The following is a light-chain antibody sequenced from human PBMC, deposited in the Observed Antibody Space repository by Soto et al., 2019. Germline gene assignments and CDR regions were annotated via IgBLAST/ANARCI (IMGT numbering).Light chain of an antibody. CDR1: KLGNKY. Sequence: SYELIQPPSVSVSPGQTASITCSGDKLGNKYVCWYQQRPGQSPVLVIYKDSRRPSGIPERFSGSNSGNTATLTISGTQAMDEADYYCQVWDSYTRVFGGGTKLTVL. J-gene: IGLJ3*02. V-gene: IGLV3-1*01. CDR2: KDS. CDR3: QVWDSYTRV.